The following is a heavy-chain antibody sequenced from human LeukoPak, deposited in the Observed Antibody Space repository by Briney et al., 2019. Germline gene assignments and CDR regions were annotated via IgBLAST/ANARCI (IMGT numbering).Heavy chain of an antibody. V-gene: IGHV3-23*01. CDR3: ARSLVVGATYPYH. CDR1: GFTFSNYA. J-gene: IGHJ5*02. Sequence: PGGSLRLSCAASGFTFSNYAMNWVRQAPGKGLEWVSVISADSATTFYADSVKGRFTISRDNAKNSLYLQLNSLRAEDTAVYYCARSLVVGATYPYHWGQGTLVTASS. CDR2: ISADSATT. D-gene: IGHD1-26*01.